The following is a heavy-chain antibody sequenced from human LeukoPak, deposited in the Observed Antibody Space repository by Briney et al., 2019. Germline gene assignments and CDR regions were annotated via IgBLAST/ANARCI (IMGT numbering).Heavy chain of an antibody. J-gene: IGHJ4*02. CDR3: AKGLYASGWYPFDY. CDR2: ISGSGDTT. Sequence: GGSLRLSCAASGFTFSSYAMSWVRQAPGKGLEWGSVISGSGDTTYYADSVKGRFTFSRDNSMSTLFLQMNSLRAEDTALYYCAKGLYASGWYPFDYWGQGTLVTVSS. V-gene: IGHV3-23*01. D-gene: IGHD6-19*01. CDR1: GFTFSSYA.